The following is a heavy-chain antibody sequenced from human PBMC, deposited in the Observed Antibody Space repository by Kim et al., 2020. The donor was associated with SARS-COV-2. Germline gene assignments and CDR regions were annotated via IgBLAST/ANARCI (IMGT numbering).Heavy chain of an antibody. J-gene: IGHJ5*02. D-gene: IGHD6-13*01. CDR3: AKGSGYSSSWTEGYNWSDP. CDR2: ISGSGGST. CDR1: GFTFSSYA. V-gene: IGHV3-23*01. Sequence: GGSLRLSCAASGFTFSSYAMSWVRQAPGKGLEWVSAISGSGGSTYYADSVKGRFTISRDNSKNTLYLQMNSLRAEDTAVYYCAKGSGYSSSWTEGYNWSDPWGQGTLVTVSS.